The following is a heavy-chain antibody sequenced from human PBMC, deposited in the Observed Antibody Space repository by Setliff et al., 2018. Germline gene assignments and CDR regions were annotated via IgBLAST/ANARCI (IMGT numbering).Heavy chain of an antibody. CDR3: ARDRQYCSSPTCYSSYFYYYGMDV. CDR2: IYHSGST. CDR1: GQSFSDYY. V-gene: IGHV4-34*01. J-gene: IGHJ6*02. Sequence: PSETLSLTCAIYGQSFSDYYWSWARQPPGKGLEWIGEIYHSGSTNYNPSLKSRVTISVDTSKNQFSLKLSSVTAADTAVYYCARDRQYCSSPTCYSSYFYYYGMDVWGQGTTVTVSS. D-gene: IGHD2-2*02.